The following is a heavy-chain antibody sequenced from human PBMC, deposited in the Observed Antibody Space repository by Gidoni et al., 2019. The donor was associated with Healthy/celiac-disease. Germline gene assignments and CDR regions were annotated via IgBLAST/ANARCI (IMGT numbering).Heavy chain of an antibody. CDR3: ARDGPRRGSPPNDSN. Sequence: EVQLVETGGGLIQPGGSLRLSCAASGFTVSSTYMSWVRQAPGKGLEWVSVIYSGGTTYYADSVKGRCTISRDNSKNTLYLQMNSLRAEDTAVYYCARDGPRRGSPPNDSNWGQGTLVTVSS. CDR2: IYSGGTT. CDR1: GFTVSSTY. D-gene: IGHD2-8*01. V-gene: IGHV3-53*02. J-gene: IGHJ4*02.